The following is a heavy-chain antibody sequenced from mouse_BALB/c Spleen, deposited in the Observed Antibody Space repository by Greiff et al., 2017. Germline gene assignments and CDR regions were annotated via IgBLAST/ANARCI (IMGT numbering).Heavy chain of an antibody. V-gene: IGHV3-2*02. J-gene: IGHJ3*01. CDR1: GYSITSDYA. Sequence: EVKLVESGPGLVKPSQSLSLTCTVTGYSITSDYAWNWIRQFPGNKLEWMGYISYSGSTSYNPSLKSRISITRDTSNNQFFLQLNSVTTEDTATYYCARTGTPTMITTEAWFAYWGQGTLVTVSA. CDR2: ISYSGST. D-gene: IGHD2-4*01. CDR3: ARTGTPTMITTEAWFAY.